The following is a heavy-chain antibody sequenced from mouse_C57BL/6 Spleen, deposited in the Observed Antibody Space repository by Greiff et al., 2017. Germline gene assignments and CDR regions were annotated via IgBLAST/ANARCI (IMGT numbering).Heavy chain of an antibody. CDR3: ARDHSYAMDY. V-gene: IGHV3-6*01. J-gene: IGHJ4*01. Sequence: ESGPGLVKPSQSLSLTCSVTGYSITSGYYWNWIRQFPGNKLEWMGYISYDGSNNYNPSLKNRISITRDTSKNQFFLKLNSVTTEDTATYYCARDHSYAMDYWGQGTSVTVSS. CDR2: ISYDGSN. CDR1: GYSITSGYY.